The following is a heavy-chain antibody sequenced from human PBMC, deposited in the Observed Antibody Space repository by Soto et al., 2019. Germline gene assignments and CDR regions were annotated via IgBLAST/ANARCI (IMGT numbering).Heavy chain of an antibody. CDR1: GFTFSSYS. D-gene: IGHD4-17*01. V-gene: IGHV3-21*01. CDR3: ATKNDYQPFGAYYYMDV. CDR2: ISSSSSYI. Sequence: EVQLVESGGGLVKPGGSLRLSCAASGFTFSSYSMNWVRQAPGKGLEWVSSISSSSSYIYYADSVKGRFTISRDNAKNSLYLQMNSLRAEDTAVYYCATKNDYQPFGAYYYMDVWGKGTTVTVSS. J-gene: IGHJ6*03.